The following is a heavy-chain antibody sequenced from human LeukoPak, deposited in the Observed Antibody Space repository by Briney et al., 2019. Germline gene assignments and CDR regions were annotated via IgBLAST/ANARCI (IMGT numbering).Heavy chain of an antibody. Sequence: PSETLSLTCTVSGGSISSGGYYWSWLRQHPGMGLEWIGYIYYSGSTYYNPSLKSRVTISVDTSKNQFSLKLSSVTDADAAVYYCARDRPNFGGYCSSTSCSIPGWFDPWGQGTLVTVSS. V-gene: IGHV4-31*03. CDR3: ARDRPNFGGYCSSTSCSIPGWFDP. D-gene: IGHD2-2*01. CDR2: IYYSGST. J-gene: IGHJ5*02. CDR1: GGSISSGGYY.